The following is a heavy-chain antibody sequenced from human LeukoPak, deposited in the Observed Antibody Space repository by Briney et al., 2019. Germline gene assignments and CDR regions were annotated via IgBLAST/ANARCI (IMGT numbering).Heavy chain of an antibody. CDR2: ISAYNGNT. Sequence: GASVKVSCKASGYTFTSYGISWVRQAPGQGLEWMGWISAYNGNTNYAQKLQGRVTMTTETSTSTAYMELRSLRSGDPAVYYCARSGPEDSSGYFEDYWGQGTLVTVSS. CDR1: GYTFTSYG. J-gene: IGHJ4*02. V-gene: IGHV1-18*01. D-gene: IGHD3-22*01. CDR3: ARSGPEDSSGYFEDY.